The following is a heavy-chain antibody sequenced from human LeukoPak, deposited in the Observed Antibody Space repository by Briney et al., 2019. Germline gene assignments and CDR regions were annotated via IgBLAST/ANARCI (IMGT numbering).Heavy chain of an antibody. D-gene: IGHD2-21*01. V-gene: IGHV1-2*02. CDR2: IHRRSGGT. CDR3: STAPIPEYYFDS. J-gene: IGHJ4*02. CDR1: GDSSTGDY. Sequence: ASVKVSCQASGDSSTGDYLHWVRQAPGQGPEWVGCIHRRSGGTTYSQKFRGRVAMTIDTSMSTAYMDLSRLTSDDTAMYYCSTAPIPEYYFDSWGQGTLVTVSS.